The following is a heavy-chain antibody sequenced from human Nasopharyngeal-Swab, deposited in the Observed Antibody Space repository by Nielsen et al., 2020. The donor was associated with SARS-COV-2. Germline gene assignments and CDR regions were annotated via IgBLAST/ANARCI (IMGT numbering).Heavy chain of an antibody. D-gene: IGHD6-13*01. CDR1: GFTFSSYS. CDR2: IKQDGSEK. V-gene: IGHV3-7*01. J-gene: IGHJ6*02. CDR3: ARVGTCYGMDV. Sequence: GESLKISCAASGFTFSSYSMNWVRQAPGKGLEWVANIKQDGSEKYYVDSVKGRFTISRDNAKNSLYLQMNSLRAEDTAVYYCARVGTCYGMDVWGQGTTVTVSS.